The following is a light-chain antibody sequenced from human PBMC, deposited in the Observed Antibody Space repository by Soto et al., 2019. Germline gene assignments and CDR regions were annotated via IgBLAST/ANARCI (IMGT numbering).Light chain of an antibody. J-gene: IGLJ2*01. V-gene: IGLV2-23*02. Sequence: QSALTQPASVSGSPGQSITISCAGTTTDVATYDLVSWYQHHPGTAPKVILYEVTKRPSGVSNRFSGSKSGNTASLTISGLKPEDEADYFCCSYAGGNTFVFGGGTKVTVL. CDR3: CSYAGGNTFV. CDR2: EVT. CDR1: TTDVATYDL.